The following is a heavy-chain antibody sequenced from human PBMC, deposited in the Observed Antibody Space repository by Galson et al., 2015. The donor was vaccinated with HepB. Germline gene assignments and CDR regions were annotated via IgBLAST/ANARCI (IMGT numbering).Heavy chain of an antibody. J-gene: IGHJ3*02. CDR1: GFTFSNYG. V-gene: IGHV3-30*03. CDR2: ISYDGSNK. D-gene: IGHD3-22*01. CDR3: ALGYYDSSGYVSDAFDI. Sequence: SLRLSCAASGFTFSNYGMHWVRQAPGKGLEWVALISYDGSNKNSADSVKGRFTISRDNPKNTLYLQMNSLRAEDTAVYYCALGYYDSSGYVSDAFDIWGQGTMVTVSS.